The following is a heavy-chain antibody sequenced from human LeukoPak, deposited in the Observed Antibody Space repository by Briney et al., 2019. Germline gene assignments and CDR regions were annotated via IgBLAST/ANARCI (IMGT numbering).Heavy chain of an antibody. CDR2: ISSSSSTI. J-gene: IGHJ4*02. D-gene: IGHD6-19*01. CDR3: ARVSSGWYLEY. CDR1: GFTFSSYS. Sequence: PGGSLRLSCAASGFTFSSYSMNWVRQAPGKGLEWVSYISSSSSTIYYADSVKGRFTISRDNSKNTLYLQMNSLRAEDTAVYYCARVSSGWYLEYWGQGTLVTVSS. V-gene: IGHV3-48*01.